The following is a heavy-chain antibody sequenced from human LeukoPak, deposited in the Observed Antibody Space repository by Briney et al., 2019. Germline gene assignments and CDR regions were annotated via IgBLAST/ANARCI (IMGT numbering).Heavy chain of an antibody. Sequence: GGSLRLSCAASGFTFSTYAMSWVRQAPGKGLEWVSGIIASGHSTYYADSVKGRFTISRDNSKNTLYLQMNSLRAEDTAVYYCAKIRYTGNWDAMGVWGQGTTVTVSS. D-gene: IGHD2-2*02. CDR3: AKIRYTGNWDAMGV. CDR1: GFTFSTYA. V-gene: IGHV3-23*01. J-gene: IGHJ6*02. CDR2: IIASGHST.